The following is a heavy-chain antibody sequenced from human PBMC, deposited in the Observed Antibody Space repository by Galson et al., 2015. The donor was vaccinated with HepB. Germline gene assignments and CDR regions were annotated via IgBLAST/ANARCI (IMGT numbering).Heavy chain of an antibody. CDR2: ISSSSSYI. J-gene: IGHJ6*02. Sequence: SLRLSCAASGFTFSSYSMNWVRRAPGKGLEWVSSISSSSSYIYYADSVKGRFTISRDNAKNSLYLQMNSLRAEDTAVYYCARAGWFGEPYGMDVWGQGTTVTVSS. CDR3: ARAGWFGEPYGMDV. V-gene: IGHV3-21*01. D-gene: IGHD3-10*01. CDR1: GFTFSSYS.